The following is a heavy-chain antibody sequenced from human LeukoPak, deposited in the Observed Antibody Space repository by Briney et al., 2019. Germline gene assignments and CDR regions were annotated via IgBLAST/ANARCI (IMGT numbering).Heavy chain of an antibody. CDR3: ARRGEDYGDYGGAFDI. Sequence: KPSQTLSLTCTVSGGSISSGSYYWSWIRQPAGKGLEWIGRIYTSGSTNYNPSLKSRVTISVDTSKNQFSLKLSSVTAADTAVYYWARRGEDYGDYGGAFDIWGQGTMVTV. V-gene: IGHV4-61*02. CDR2: IYTSGST. D-gene: IGHD4-17*01. CDR1: GGSISSGSYY. J-gene: IGHJ3*02.